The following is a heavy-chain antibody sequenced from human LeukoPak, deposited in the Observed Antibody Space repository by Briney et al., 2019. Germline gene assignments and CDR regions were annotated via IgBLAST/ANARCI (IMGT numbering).Heavy chain of an antibody. CDR1: GFTFGSYA. J-gene: IGHJ3*02. Sequence: GGSLRLSCAASGFTFGSYAMSWVRQAPEKGLEWVSTISGSGGATYYTDSVKGRFTISRDNSNNTLYLQMNSLRAEDTAVYYCAKHYGGNSGDSALDIWGQGTMVTVSA. D-gene: IGHD4-23*01. CDR2: ISGSGGAT. CDR3: AKHYGGNSGDSALDI. V-gene: IGHV3-23*01.